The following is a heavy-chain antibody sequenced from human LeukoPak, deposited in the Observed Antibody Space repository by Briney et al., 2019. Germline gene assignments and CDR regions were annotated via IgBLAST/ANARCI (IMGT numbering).Heavy chain of an antibody. CDR2: ISGSGGST. J-gene: IGHJ4*02. Sequence: GGTLRLSCAASGFTFSSYAMSWVRQAPGKGLEWVSAISGSGGSTYYADSVKGRFTISRDNSKNTLYLQMNSLRAEDTAVYYCAKALESDGDYVLNYWGQGTLVTVSS. D-gene: IGHD4-17*01. CDR3: AKALESDGDYVLNY. V-gene: IGHV3-23*01. CDR1: GFTFSSYA.